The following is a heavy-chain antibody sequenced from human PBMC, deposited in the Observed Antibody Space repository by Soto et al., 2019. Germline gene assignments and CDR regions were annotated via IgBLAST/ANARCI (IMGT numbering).Heavy chain of an antibody. J-gene: IGHJ4*02. V-gene: IGHV3-7*01. Sequence: EVQLVESGGGLVQPGGSLRLSCAASGFAFSAYWMGWVRQAPGKGLEWVANIRYDVSEIYYVDSVKGRFTISRDNAKNSLFLQMHSLRAEDTTVYYCVRRDMTGGWGDFWGQGTLVTVSS. CDR2: IRYDVSEI. CDR3: VRRDMTGGWGDF. CDR1: GFAFSAYW. D-gene: IGHD3-9*01.